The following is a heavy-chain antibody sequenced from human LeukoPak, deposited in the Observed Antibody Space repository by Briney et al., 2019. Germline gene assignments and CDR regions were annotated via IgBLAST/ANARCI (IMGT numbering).Heavy chain of an antibody. V-gene: IGHV4-34*01. D-gene: IGHD3-22*01. CDR2: INHSGST. CDR3: ARRLAYDSSGYGIDY. J-gene: IGHJ4*02. Sequence: SETLSLTCAVYGGSFSGYYWTWIRQPPGKGLEWIGEINHSGSTNYNPSLKSRVTISLDTSKNRFSLKLSSMTAADTAVYYCARRLAYDSSGYGIDYWGQGALVTVSS. CDR1: GGSFSGYY.